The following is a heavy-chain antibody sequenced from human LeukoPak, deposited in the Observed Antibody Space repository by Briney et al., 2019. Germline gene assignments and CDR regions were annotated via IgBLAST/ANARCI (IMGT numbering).Heavy chain of an antibody. V-gene: IGHV3-21*01. J-gene: IGHJ4*02. CDR2: ISSSSSYI. Sequence: PGGSLRLSCAASGFTFSSYSMNWVRQAPGKGLEWVSSISSSSSYIYYADSVKGRFTISRDNAKNSLYLQMNSLRAEDTAVYYCARVWRWYDILTGYHPAADYWGQGTLVTVSS. D-gene: IGHD3-9*01. CDR1: GFTFSSYS. CDR3: ARVWRWYDILTGYHPAADY.